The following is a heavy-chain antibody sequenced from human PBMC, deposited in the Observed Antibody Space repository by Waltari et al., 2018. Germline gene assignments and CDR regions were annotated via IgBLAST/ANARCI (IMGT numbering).Heavy chain of an antibody. CDR2: IKQDGYEK. V-gene: IGHV3-7*01. Sequence: EVLLVESGGGLVQPGGSLRLSCAASGFTFSSYWMSWVRQAPGKGLEWRATIKQDGYEKYYVASVKGRFTISRDNAKNSLFLQMNSLTAEDTAMYYCARDLVDYWGQGTLVTVSS. CDR1: GFTFSSYW. J-gene: IGHJ4*02. CDR3: ARDLVDY.